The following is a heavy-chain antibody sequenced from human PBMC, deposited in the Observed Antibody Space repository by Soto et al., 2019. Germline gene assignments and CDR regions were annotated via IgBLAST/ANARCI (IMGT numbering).Heavy chain of an antibody. J-gene: IGHJ5*02. Sequence: PSETLSLTCTVSGGSISSYYWSWIRQPPGKGLEWIGYIYYSGSTNYNPSLKSRVTISVDTSKDQFSLKLSSVTAADTAVYYCARGGGIVVVVAEFDPWGQGTLVTVSS. CDR3: ARGGGIVVVVAEFDP. CDR2: IYYSGST. V-gene: IGHV4-59*01. CDR1: GGSISSYY. D-gene: IGHD2-15*01.